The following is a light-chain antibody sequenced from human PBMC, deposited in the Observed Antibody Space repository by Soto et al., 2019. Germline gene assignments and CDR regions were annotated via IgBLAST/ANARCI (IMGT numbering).Light chain of an antibody. V-gene: IGLV1-40*01. Sequence: QSVLTQPPSVSGAPGQRVTISCTGSSSNIGAGYDVHWYQQLPGTAPKLLIYANNNRPSGVPDRFAGSKSGTSVSLAITGLQSDDEADYYCQSYDSTLSGYVFGTGTKLTLL. CDR2: ANN. CDR1: SSNIGAGYD. CDR3: QSYDSTLSGYV. J-gene: IGLJ1*01.